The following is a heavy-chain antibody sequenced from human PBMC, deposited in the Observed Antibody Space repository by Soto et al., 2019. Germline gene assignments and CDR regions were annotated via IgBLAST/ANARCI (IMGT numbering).Heavy chain of an antibody. CDR2: INHSGST. V-gene: IGHV4-34*01. CDR1: GGSFSGYY. CDR3: ARGDGGNSPGYFDY. Sequence: QVQLQQWGAGLLKPSETLSLTCAVYGGSFSGYYWSWIRQPPGKGLEWTGEINHSGSTNYNPSLKSRVTISVDTSKNQFSLKLSSVTAADTAVYYCARGDGGNSPGYFDYWGQGTLVTVSS. D-gene: IGHD2-21*02. J-gene: IGHJ4*02.